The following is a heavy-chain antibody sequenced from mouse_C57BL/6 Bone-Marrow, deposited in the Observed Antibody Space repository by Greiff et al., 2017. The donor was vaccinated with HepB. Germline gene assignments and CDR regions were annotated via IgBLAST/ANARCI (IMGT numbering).Heavy chain of an antibody. CDR3: ARDATPYYYGSRGYFDV. J-gene: IGHJ1*03. CDR1: GFTFSDFY. CDR2: SRNKANDYTT. Sequence: EVMLVDSGGGLVQSGRSLRLSCATSGFTFSDFYMEWVRQAPGKGLEWIAASRNKANDYTTEYSASVKGRFIVSRDTSQSILYLQMNALRAEDTAIYYCARDATPYYYGSRGYFDVWGTGTTVTVSS. D-gene: IGHD1-1*01. V-gene: IGHV7-1*01.